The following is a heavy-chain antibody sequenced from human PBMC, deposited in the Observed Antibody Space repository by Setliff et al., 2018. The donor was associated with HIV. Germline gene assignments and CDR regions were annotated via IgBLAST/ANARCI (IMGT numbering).Heavy chain of an antibody. D-gene: IGHD2-8*02. Sequence: KPGGSLRLSCAASGFTFSSYSMNWVRLAPGKGLEWVSSISSSSSYIYYADSVKGRFTISRDNAKNSLYLQMISLRADDTAVYYCAKSLLVAGNDYWGQGTLVTVSS. V-gene: IGHV3-21*04. J-gene: IGHJ4*02. CDR3: AKSLLVAGNDY. CDR1: GFTFSSYS. CDR2: ISSSSSYI.